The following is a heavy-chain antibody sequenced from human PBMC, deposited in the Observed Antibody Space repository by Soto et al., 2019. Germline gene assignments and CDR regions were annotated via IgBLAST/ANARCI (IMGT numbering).Heavy chain of an antibody. CDR1: GDSISRGDYY. CDR2: IRYSGNT. V-gene: IGHV4-30-4*08. Sequence: SLTCTVSGDSISRGDYYWSWIRQVPGKGLEWIGHIRYSGNTYYNPSLKSRVTISVDTSKNQFSLKLSSVTAADTALYYCARDLGHCSSISCFFDYWGQGTLVTVSS. J-gene: IGHJ4*02. CDR3: ARDLGHCSSISCFFDY. D-gene: IGHD2-2*01.